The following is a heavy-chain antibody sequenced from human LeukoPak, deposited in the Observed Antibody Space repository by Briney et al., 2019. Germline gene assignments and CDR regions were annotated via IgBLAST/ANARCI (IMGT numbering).Heavy chain of an antibody. J-gene: IGHJ5*02. D-gene: IGHD2-2*01. Sequence: SVKVSCKASGGTFSSYAISWVRQAPGQGLEWMGGIIPIFGTANYAQKFQGRVTITTDESTSTAYMELSSLRSEDTAVYYCARENGGYCSSTSCPRSWFDPWGQGTLVTVSS. CDR2: IIPIFGTA. CDR1: GGTFSSYA. V-gene: IGHV1-69*05. CDR3: ARENGGYCSSTSCPRSWFDP.